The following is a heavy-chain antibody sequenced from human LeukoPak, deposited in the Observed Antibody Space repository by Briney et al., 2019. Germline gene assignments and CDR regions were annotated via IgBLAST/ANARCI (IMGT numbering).Heavy chain of an antibody. CDR1: GFTFSDYY. CDR2: ISSSGSTI. Sequence: GGSLRLSCAASGFTFSDYYMSWIRQAPGKGLEWVSYISSSGSTIYYADSVKGRFTISSDNAKNSLYLQMNSLRAEDTAVYYCARDIGSSWYGYFQHWGQGTLVTVSS. D-gene: IGHD6-13*01. J-gene: IGHJ1*01. CDR3: ARDIGSSWYGYFQH. V-gene: IGHV3-11*01.